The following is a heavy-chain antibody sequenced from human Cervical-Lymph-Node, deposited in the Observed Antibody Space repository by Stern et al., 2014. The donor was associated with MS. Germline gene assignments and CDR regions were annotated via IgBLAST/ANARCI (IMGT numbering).Heavy chain of an antibody. CDR1: GFTFSSYG. CDR2: ISYDGSNK. Sequence: QVQLVESGGGVVQPGRSLRLSCAASGFTFSSYGMHWVRQAPGKGLEWVAVISYDGSNKYYADSGKGRLPISRDNSKNTLYLQMNSLRAEDTAVYYCAKDQGRITMVRGVIMSRGAFDIWGQGTMVTVSS. D-gene: IGHD3-10*01. J-gene: IGHJ3*02. V-gene: IGHV3-30*18. CDR3: AKDQGRITMVRGVIMSRGAFDI.